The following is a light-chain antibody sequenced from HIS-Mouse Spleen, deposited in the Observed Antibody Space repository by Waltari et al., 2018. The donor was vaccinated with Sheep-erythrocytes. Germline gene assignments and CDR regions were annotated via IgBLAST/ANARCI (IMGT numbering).Light chain of an antibody. J-gene: IGKJ4*01. CDR2: AAS. Sequence: AIRMTQSPSSLSASPGARVTITCRARQGISSYLAWYQQKPGKDPKLLIYAASTLQSGVPSRFSGSGSGTDFTLTISCLQSEDFATYYCQQYYSYPLTFGGGTKVEIK. CDR3: QQYYSYPLT. V-gene: IGKV1-8*01. CDR1: QGISSY.